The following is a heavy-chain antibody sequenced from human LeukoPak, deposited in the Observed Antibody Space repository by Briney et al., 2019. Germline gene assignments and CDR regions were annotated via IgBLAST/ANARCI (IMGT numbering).Heavy chain of an antibody. Sequence: KSSETLSLTRTVSGGSISGSSYYWGWIRQPPGKGLEWIGSIYYSGSTYYNPSLKSRVTISVDTSKNQFSLKLNSVTATDPAVYYCARHYGPWGQGTLVTVSS. D-gene: IGHD3-10*01. CDR3: ARHYGP. CDR1: GGSISGSSYY. V-gene: IGHV4-39*01. CDR2: IYYSGST. J-gene: IGHJ4*02.